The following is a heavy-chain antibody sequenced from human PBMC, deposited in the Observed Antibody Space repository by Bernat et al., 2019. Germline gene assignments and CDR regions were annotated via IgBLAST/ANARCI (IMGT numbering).Heavy chain of an antibody. V-gene: IGHV4-34*01. CDR3: ARAKGLLWFRELLPNYFEY. CDR2: INHGGST. CDR1: GGSFSGYY. D-gene: IGHD3-10*01. Sequence: QVQLQQWGAGLLKPSETLSLTCAVYGGSFSGYYWSWIRQPPGKGLEWIGEINHGGSTNYNPSLKSRVTISVDTSKNQFSLKLSSVTAADTAVYYCARAKGLLWFRELLPNYFEYWGQGTLVTVSS. J-gene: IGHJ4*02.